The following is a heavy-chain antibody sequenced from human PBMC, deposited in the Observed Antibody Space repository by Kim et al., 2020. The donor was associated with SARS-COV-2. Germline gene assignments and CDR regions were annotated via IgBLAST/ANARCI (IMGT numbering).Heavy chain of an antibody. J-gene: IGHJ5*01. Sequence: SETLSLTCTVSGGSISSYYWSWIRQPPGKGLEWIGYIYYSGSTNYNPSLKSRVTISVDTSKNQFSLKLSSVTAADTAGYYCARHEGPGESGSYSDDYWF. D-gene: IGHD1-26*01. CDR3: ARHEGPGESGSYSDDYWF. CDR1: GGSISSYY. CDR2: IYYSGST. V-gene: IGHV4-59*08.